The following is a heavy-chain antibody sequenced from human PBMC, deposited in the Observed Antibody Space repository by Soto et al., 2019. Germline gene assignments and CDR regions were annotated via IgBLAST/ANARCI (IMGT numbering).Heavy chain of an antibody. Sequence: PGGSLRLSCVASGFTFGGYEMNWVRQAPGKGLEWVSYISSSGSSIYYPDSVKGRFTISRDNAKNSLYLQMNSLRAEDTAVYYCARESCSSSSCSTRYGMDVWGQGTTVTVSS. J-gene: IGHJ6*02. CDR2: ISSSGSSI. V-gene: IGHV3-48*03. CDR1: GFTFGGYE. D-gene: IGHD2-2*01. CDR3: ARESCSSSSCSTRYGMDV.